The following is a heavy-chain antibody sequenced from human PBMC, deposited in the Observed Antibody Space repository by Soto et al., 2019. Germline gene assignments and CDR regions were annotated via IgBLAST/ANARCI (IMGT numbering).Heavy chain of an antibody. CDR1: GYTFTGYY. CDR3: ASGPVVVPSRFNAFDI. Sequence: GASVKVSCKASGYTFTGYYMHWVRQAPGQGLEWMGWINPNSGGTNYGQKFQGRVTMTRDTSISTAYMELSRLRSDDTAVYYCASGPVVVPSRFNAFDIWGQGTMVTVSS. J-gene: IGHJ3*02. V-gene: IGHV1-2*02. CDR2: INPNSGGT. D-gene: IGHD2-2*01.